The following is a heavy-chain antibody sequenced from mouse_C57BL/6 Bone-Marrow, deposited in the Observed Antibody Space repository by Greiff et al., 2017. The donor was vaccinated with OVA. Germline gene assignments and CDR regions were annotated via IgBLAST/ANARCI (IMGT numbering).Heavy chain of an antibody. V-gene: IGHV5-16*01. CDR1: GFTFSDYY. D-gene: IGHD2-2*01. Sequence: EVQLVESEGGLVQPGSSMKLSCTASGFTFSDYYMAWVRQVPEKGLEWVANINYDGSSTYYLDSLKSRFIISRDNAKNILYLQMSRLKSEDTATYYCARERGLRRWGYYFDYWGQGTTLTVSS. J-gene: IGHJ2*01. CDR3: ARERGLRRWGYYFDY. CDR2: INYDGSST.